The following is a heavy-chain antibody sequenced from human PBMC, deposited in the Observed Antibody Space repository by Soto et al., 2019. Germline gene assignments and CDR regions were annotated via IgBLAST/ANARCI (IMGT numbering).Heavy chain of an antibody. CDR2: INVGDGNT. D-gene: IGHD6-19*01. J-gene: IGHJ4*02. V-gene: IGHV1-3*01. CDR3: TRGSVFDY. CDR1: GYTFSTYD. Sequence: QVQLVQSGAEVKKPGASVKVSCRASGYTFSTYDIVWVRQAPGQRLEWMGWINVGDGNTKYSQKFKGRVTITRDTSATTAYMELSSLRSDDTAVFYCTRGSVFDYWGQGTLVTVSS.